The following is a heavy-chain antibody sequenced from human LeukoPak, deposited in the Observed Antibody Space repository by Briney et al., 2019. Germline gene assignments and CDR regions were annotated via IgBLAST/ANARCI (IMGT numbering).Heavy chain of an antibody. CDR3: ARGPVLPYSSGYYFP. Sequence: PSETLSLTCTVSGGSISSYYWSWIRQPAGKGLEWIGRIYTSGSTNYNPSLKGRVTMSVDTSKNQFSLKLSSVTAADTAVYHCARGPVLPYSSGYYFPWGQGTLVTVSS. D-gene: IGHD3-22*01. J-gene: IGHJ5*02. V-gene: IGHV4-4*07. CDR1: GGSISSYY. CDR2: IYTSGST.